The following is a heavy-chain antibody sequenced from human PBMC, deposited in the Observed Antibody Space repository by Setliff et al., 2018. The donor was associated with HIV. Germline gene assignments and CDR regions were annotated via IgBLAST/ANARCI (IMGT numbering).Heavy chain of an antibody. CDR3: AMTRGFTYGFTLHDAFDV. V-gene: IGHV3-21*06. D-gene: IGHD5-18*01. CDR1: GLSLSDYN. Sequence: PVGSLRLSCVVSGLSLSDYNMNWVRQAPGKGLEWVSSISTSSRYLSYSASVKGRVTISRLNSKDSLFLQMNSLRAEDAAVYYCAMTRGFTYGFTLHDAFDVWGQGTMVTVSS. CDR2: ISTSSRYL. J-gene: IGHJ3*01.